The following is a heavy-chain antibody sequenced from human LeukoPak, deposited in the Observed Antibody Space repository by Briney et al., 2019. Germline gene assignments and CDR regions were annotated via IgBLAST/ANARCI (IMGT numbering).Heavy chain of an antibody. CDR1: GGSISSGGYY. CDR3: ASALVDTAMVDY. CDR2: IYYSGST. Sequence: TSETLSLTCTVSGGSISSGGYYWSWIRPHPGKGLEWIGYIYYSGSTYYNPSLKSRVTISVDTSKNQFSLKLSSVTAADTAVYYCASALVDTAMVDYWGQGTLVTVSS. V-gene: IGHV4-31*03. D-gene: IGHD5-18*01. J-gene: IGHJ4*02.